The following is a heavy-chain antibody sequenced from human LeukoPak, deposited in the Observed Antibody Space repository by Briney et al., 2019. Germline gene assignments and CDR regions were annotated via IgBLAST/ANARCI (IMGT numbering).Heavy chain of an antibody. D-gene: IGHD2-8*01. V-gene: IGHV4-4*07. Sequence: PSETLSLTCAVSGGSISSYYWSWIRQPAGKGLEWIGRIYTSGSTNYNPSLKSRVTMSVDTSNNQFSLKVSSVTAADTAVYYCARHFNLCADLGYRTQGYMDVWGKGTTVTVSS. CDR3: ARHFNLCADLGYRTQGYMDV. CDR1: GGSISSYY. J-gene: IGHJ6*03. CDR2: IYTSGST.